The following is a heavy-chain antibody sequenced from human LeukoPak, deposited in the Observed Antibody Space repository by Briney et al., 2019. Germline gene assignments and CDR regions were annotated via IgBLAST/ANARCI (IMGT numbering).Heavy chain of an antibody. V-gene: IGHV3-30*02. J-gene: IGHJ4*02. D-gene: IGHD6-13*01. Sequence: GGSLRLSCAASGFMFSRSGMHWVRQAPGKGLEWVAFIRSDARNRYYADSVRGRFTISRDNSENKVYLQMNSLRVEDTAVYYCANQGSTWYYFDYWGQGTLVTVSS. CDR3: ANQGSTWYYFDY. CDR1: GFMFSRSG. CDR2: IRSDARNR.